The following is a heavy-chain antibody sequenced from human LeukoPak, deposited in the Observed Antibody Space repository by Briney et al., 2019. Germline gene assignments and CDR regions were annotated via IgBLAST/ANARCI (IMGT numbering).Heavy chain of an antibody. Sequence: SGGSLRLSCAASGFTFNRHGMHWVRQAPGKGLEWVAVIWYDGSNKYYADSVKGRFTISRDNSKNTLYLQMNSLRAEDTAVYYCAKSQYVDTAMAVDYWGQGTLVTVSS. CDR1: GFTFNRHG. V-gene: IGHV3-33*06. CDR3: AKSQYVDTAMAVDY. CDR2: IWYDGSNK. D-gene: IGHD5-18*01. J-gene: IGHJ4*02.